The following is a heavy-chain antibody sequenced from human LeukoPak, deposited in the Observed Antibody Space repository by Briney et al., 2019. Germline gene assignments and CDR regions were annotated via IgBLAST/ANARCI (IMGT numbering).Heavy chain of an antibody. CDR3: ARDSFGDDAFDI. CDR2: IYSGGTT. Sequence: GGSLRLSCAASRFTISSNYMSWVRQAPGKGLEWVSVIYSGGTTYYADSVKGRFTISRDNAKNSLYLQMNSLRAEDTAVYYCARDSFGDDAFDIWGQGTMVTVSS. V-gene: IGHV3-53*01. D-gene: IGHD3-10*01. CDR1: RFTISSNY. J-gene: IGHJ3*02.